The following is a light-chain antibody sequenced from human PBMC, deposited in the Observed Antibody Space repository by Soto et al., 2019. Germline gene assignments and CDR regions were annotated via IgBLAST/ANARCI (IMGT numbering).Light chain of an antibody. J-gene: IGLJ1*01. CDR2: GNS. Sequence: QSVLTQPPSVSGAPGQRVTISCTGSSSNIGAGYDVHWYQQLPGTAPKLLSYGNSNRPSGVPDRFSGSKSGTSASLAITGLQAEDEADYYCQSYDSSLSGPYVFGTGTKVTV. CDR3: QSYDSSLSGPYV. CDR1: SSNIGAGYD. V-gene: IGLV1-40*01.